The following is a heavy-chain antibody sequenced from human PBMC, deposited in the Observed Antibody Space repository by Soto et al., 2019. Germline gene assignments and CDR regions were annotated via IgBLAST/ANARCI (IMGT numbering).Heavy chain of an antibody. CDR2: IIPIFGTA. Sequence: ASVKVSCKASGGTFSSYAISWVRQAPGQGLEWMGGIIPIFGTANYAQKFQGRVTITADESTSTAYMELSSLRSEDTAVYYCAGSGYSYGYFDYWGHGTLVTVSS. D-gene: IGHD5-18*01. V-gene: IGHV1-69*13. CDR1: GGTFSSYA. J-gene: IGHJ4*01. CDR3: AGSGYSYGYFDY.